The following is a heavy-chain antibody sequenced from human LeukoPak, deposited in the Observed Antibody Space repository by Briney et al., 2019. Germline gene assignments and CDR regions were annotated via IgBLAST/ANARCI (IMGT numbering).Heavy chain of an antibody. J-gene: IGHJ6*02. D-gene: IGHD6-13*01. CDR1: GFTFDDYA. CDR2: ISWNSGSI. Sequence: GGSLRLSCAASGFTFDDYAMHWVRQAPGKGLEWVSGISWNSGSIGYADSVKGRFTISRDNAKNSLYLQMNSLRVEDTALYHCAKGRYSNRYYGMDVWGQGTTVTVSS. CDR3: AKGRYSNRYYGMDV. V-gene: IGHV3-9*01.